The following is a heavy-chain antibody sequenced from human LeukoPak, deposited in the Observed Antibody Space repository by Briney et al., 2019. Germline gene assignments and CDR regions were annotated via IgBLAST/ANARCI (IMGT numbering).Heavy chain of an antibody. CDR3: ARGCARGTWFDP. J-gene: IGHJ5*02. Sequence: PGGSLRLSCAASGFTFSSYDMHWVRQATGKGLEWVSAIGTAGDTYYPGSVKGRFTISRENAKNSLYLQMNSLRAGDTAVYYCARGCARGTWFDPWGQGTLVTVSS. D-gene: IGHD3-16*01. CDR1: GFTFSSYD. CDR2: IGTAGDT. V-gene: IGHV3-13*01.